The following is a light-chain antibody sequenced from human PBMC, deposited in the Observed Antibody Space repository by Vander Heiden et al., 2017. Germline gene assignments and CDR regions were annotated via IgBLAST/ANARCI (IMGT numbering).Light chain of an antibody. CDR1: SSNIGAGYD. CDR2: GNS. Sequence: QSVLTQPPSVSAAPGQRVTISCTGSSSNIGAGYDVHWYQQLPGTAPNLLIYGNSNRPSGVPDGFSGSKSGTSASLAITGLQAEDEAYYYCQSYDSSLSGSVFGGGTKLTVL. V-gene: IGLV1-40*01. J-gene: IGLJ3*02. CDR3: QSYDSSLSGSV.